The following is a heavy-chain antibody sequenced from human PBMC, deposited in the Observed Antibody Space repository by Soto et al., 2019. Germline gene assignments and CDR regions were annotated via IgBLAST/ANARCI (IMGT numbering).Heavy chain of an antibody. D-gene: IGHD6-13*01. J-gene: IGHJ3*02. CDR1: GFSLSNARMG. V-gene: IGHV2-26*01. Sequence: QVTLKESGPVLVKPTETLTLTCTVSGFSLSNARMGVSWIRQPPGKALEWLAHIFSNDEKSFSTSLKTRLTISTDTSKSQVVLTMTNMDPVDTATYYCARIAAAVINDAFDISGQGTMVTVSS. CDR3: ARIAAAVINDAFDI. CDR2: IFSNDEK.